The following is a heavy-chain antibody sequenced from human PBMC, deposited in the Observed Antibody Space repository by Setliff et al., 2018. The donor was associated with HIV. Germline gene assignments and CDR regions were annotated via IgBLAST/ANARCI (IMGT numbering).Heavy chain of an antibody. CDR1: GGSINSYY. D-gene: IGHD4-4*01. Sequence: PSETLSLTCTVSGGSINSYYWSWIRQPPGKGLEWIAYIYYNGNTNYNPSLKSRVTISVDTSKNQFSPKLTSVTAEDTGVYYCAKTVPHSAAQDAFDIWGQGTVVTVSS. J-gene: IGHJ3*02. V-gene: IGHV4-59*12. CDR2: IYYNGNT. CDR3: AKTVPHSAAQDAFDI.